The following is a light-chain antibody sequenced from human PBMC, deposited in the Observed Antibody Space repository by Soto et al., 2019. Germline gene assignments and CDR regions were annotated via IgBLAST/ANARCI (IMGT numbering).Light chain of an antibody. J-gene: IGLJ1*01. CDR3: CSYAGRSYL. V-gene: IGLV2-11*01. CDR1: SSDVGAYNY. Sequence: QSALTQPRSVSGSPGQSVTISCTGTSSDVGAYNYVSWYQQHPGKAPKVMIYDVTKRPSGVPDRFSASKSGNTASLTISGLQAEDEADYYCCSYAGRSYLFGTGTKVTVL. CDR2: DVT.